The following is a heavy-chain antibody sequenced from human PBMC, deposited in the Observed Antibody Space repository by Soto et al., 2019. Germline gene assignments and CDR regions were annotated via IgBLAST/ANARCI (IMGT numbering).Heavy chain of an antibody. Sequence: GGSLRLSCAASGFTFSSYGMHWVRQAPGKGLEWVAVIWYDGSNKYYADSVKGRFTISRDNSKNTLYLQMNSLRAEDTAVYYCARDAGRLPTDYWGQGTLVTVSS. CDR2: IWYDGSNK. J-gene: IGHJ4*02. CDR1: GFTFSSYG. V-gene: IGHV3-33*01. CDR3: ARDAGRLPTDY. D-gene: IGHD2-15*01.